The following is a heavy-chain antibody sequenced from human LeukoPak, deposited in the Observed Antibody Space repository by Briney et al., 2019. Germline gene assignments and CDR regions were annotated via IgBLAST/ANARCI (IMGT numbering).Heavy chain of an antibody. CDR2: ISSSSSYI. J-gene: IGHJ6*04. Sequence: NPGGSLRLSCAASGFTFSSYTMNWVRQAPGKGLEWVSAISSSSSYIYYADSVKGRFTISRHNAKRSLYLQMNSLRAEDTAVYYCAELGITMIGGVWGKGTTVTISS. CDR3: AELGITMIGGV. CDR1: GFTFSSYT. D-gene: IGHD3-10*02. V-gene: IGHV3-21*01.